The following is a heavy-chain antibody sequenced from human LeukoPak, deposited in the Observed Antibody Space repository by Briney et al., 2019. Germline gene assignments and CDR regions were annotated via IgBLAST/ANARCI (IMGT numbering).Heavy chain of an antibody. CDR3: AKVGFDEKVYPPPTMIHAFDI. J-gene: IGHJ3*02. V-gene: IGHV3-48*04. Sequence: GGSLRLSCAASGFTLTHYNMNWVRQAPGKGLEWVSYVSSSGAAIYYADSVKGRFTISRDNAKNSLYLQMDSLRAEDTVVYYCAKVGFDEKVYPPPTMIHAFDIWGQGTMVTVSS. D-gene: IGHD3-22*01. CDR1: GFTLTHYN. CDR2: VSSSGAAI.